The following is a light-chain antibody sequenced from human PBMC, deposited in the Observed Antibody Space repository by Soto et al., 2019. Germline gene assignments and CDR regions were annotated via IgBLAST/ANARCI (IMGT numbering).Light chain of an antibody. CDR2: DAS. J-gene: IGKJ1*01. CDR1: QSVSSY. CDR3: QQRSNWPPWT. V-gene: IGKV3-11*01. Sequence: EIVLTQSPGTLSLSPGERATLSCRDSQSVSSYLAWYQQKPGQAPRLLIYDASNRATGIPARFSRSGSGTDFTLTISSLEPEDFAVYYCQQRSNWPPWTFGQGTKVDIK.